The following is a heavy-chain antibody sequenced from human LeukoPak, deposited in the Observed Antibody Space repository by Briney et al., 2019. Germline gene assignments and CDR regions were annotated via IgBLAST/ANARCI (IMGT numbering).Heavy chain of an antibody. D-gene: IGHD3-22*01. CDR1: RFTFSSYS. V-gene: IGHV3-21*01. J-gene: IGHJ4*02. CDR2: ISSFGSYI. CDR3: AKGRAGNYYYDSSDY. Sequence: GGSLRLSCAASRFTFSSYSMNWVRQAPGKGLEWVSSISSFGSYIYYADSVKGRFTISRDNAKNSLYLQMNRLRVEDTAVYYCAKGRAGNYYYDSSDYWGQGTLVTVSS.